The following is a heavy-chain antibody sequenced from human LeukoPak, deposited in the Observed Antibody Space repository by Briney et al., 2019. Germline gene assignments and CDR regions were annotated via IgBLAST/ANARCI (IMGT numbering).Heavy chain of an antibody. Sequence: RGASLRLSCVASGFTFSNYAMSWVRQAPGKGLEWVSAITGSGTNRYYADSLKGRFTTSRDNSKNTVFLQVNSLRHEDTAIYYCVIWGDYDVLTGYYVPDYWGQGTLVTVAS. J-gene: IGHJ4*02. D-gene: IGHD3-9*01. CDR1: GFTFSNYA. V-gene: IGHV3-23*01. CDR3: VIWGDYDVLTGYYVPDY. CDR2: ITGSGTNR.